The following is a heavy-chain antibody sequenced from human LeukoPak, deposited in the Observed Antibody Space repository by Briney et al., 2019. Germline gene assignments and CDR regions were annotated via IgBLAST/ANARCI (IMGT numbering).Heavy chain of an antibody. CDR3: ARSIAGTRSKFDY. D-gene: IGHD1/OR15-1a*01. CDR2: IYYSGST. V-gene: IGHV4-59*08. CDR1: GGSISNYY. J-gene: IGHJ4*02. Sequence: SETLSLTCTVSGGSISNYYWSWIRQPPGEGLEWIGYIYYSGSTNYNPSLKSRVTISVDTSKNQFSLKLSSVTAADTAVYYCARSIAGTRSKFDYWGQGTLVTVPS.